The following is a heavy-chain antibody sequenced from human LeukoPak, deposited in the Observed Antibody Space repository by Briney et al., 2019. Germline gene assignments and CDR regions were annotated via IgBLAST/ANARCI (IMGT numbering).Heavy chain of an antibody. CDR2: ITGSGGNT. Sequence: GGSLRLSCAASGFIFSSYSMSWVRQAPGKGLEWVSVITGSGGNTYYADSVKGRFTISKNNSKNTVYLQMSSLRVDDTAVYYCAKAASSSWPSYYYGMDVWGQGTTVTVSS. J-gene: IGHJ6*02. CDR3: AKAASSSWPSYYYGMDV. CDR1: GFIFSSYS. D-gene: IGHD6-13*01. V-gene: IGHV3-23*01.